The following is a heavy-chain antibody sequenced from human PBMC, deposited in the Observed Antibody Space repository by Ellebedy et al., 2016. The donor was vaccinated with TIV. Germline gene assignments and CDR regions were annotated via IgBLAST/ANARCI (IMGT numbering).Heavy chain of an antibody. V-gene: IGHV4-34*01. CDR3: ARLGLRSSGTFGGDV. D-gene: IGHD6-19*01. Sequence: MPGGSLRLSCAVYGGSFSGYYWSWIRQPPGKGLEWIGEINHSGSTNYNPSLKSRVTISVDTSKNQFSLQLKSVTAADTAVYFCARLGLRSSGTFGGDVWGQGTTVTVSS. CDR2: INHSGST. CDR1: GGSFSGYY. J-gene: IGHJ6*02.